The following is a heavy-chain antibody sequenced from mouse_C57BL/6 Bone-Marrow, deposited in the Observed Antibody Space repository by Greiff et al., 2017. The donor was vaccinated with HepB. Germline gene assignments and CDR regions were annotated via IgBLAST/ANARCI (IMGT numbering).Heavy chain of an antibody. V-gene: IGHV1-80*01. Sequence: QVQLQQSGAELVKPGASVKISCKASGYAFSSYWMNWVKQRPGKGLEWIGQIYPGDGDTNYNGKFKGKATLTADKSSSTAYMQLSSLTSEDSAVYFCARHYGYDGAMDYWGQGTSVTVSS. J-gene: IGHJ4*01. CDR2: IYPGDGDT. D-gene: IGHD2-2*01. CDR3: ARHYGYDGAMDY. CDR1: GYAFSSYW.